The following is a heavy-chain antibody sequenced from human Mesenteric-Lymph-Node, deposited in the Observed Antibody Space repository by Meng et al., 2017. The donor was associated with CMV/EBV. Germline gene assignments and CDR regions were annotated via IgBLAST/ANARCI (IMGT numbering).Heavy chain of an antibody. CDR3: AREGQQQLGFDY. J-gene: IGHJ4*02. D-gene: IGHD6-13*01. CDR1: GFSFSSYG. CDR2: IRNHGNNK. Sequence: SCAASGFSFSSYGMHWVRQAPGKGLEWVAFIRNHGNNKFYADSVKGRFTISRDNSRDTLYLHMNSLRAEDTALYYCAREGQQQLGFDYWGQGTLVTVSS. V-gene: IGHV3-30*02.